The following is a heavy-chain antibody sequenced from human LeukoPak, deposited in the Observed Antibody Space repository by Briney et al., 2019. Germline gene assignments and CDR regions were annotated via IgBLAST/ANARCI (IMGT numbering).Heavy chain of an antibody. CDR3: ARSYYYDSSGPPCFDP. D-gene: IGHD3-22*01. Sequence: ASVKVSCKASGYTFTSYGNSWVRQAPGQGLGWMGWISAYNGNTNYAQKLQGRVTMTTDTSTSTAYMELRSLRSDDTAVYYCARSYYYDSSGPPCFDPWGQGTLVTVSS. J-gene: IGHJ5*02. CDR2: ISAYNGNT. CDR1: GYTFTSYG. V-gene: IGHV1-18*01.